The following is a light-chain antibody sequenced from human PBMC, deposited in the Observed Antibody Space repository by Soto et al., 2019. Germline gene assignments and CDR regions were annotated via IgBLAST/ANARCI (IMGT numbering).Light chain of an antibody. V-gene: IGLV2-11*01. CDR1: ISDVRGYYY. CDR3: CSYAGTAGTYSSYV. Sequence: QSALSQPRSGSGSPGQSLTISCTGTISDVRGYYYISWYQQHPGKAPKLIIYDVTKRPSGVPDRFSASKSGITDSLTISGLQGEDEADSYCCSYAGTAGTYSSYVFGTGTTVTV. J-gene: IGLJ1*01. CDR2: DVT.